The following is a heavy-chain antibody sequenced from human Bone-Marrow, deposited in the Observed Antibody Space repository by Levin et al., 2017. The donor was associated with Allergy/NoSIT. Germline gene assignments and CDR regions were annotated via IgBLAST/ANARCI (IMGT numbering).Heavy chain of an antibody. CDR2: ISYDGSNK. D-gene: IGHD3-22*01. V-gene: IGHV3-30*04. J-gene: IGHJ4*02. CDR3: ARGGDDSSGYYARYFDY. CDR1: GFTFSSYA. Sequence: GGSLRLSCAASGFTFSSYAMHWVRQAPGKGLEWVAVISYDGSNKYYADSVKGRFTISRDNSKNTLYLQMNSLRAEDTAVYYCARGGDDSSGYYARYFDYWGQGTLVTVSS.